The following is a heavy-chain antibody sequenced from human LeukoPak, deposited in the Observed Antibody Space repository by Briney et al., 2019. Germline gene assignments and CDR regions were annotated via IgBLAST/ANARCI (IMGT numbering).Heavy chain of an antibody. J-gene: IGHJ4*02. V-gene: IGHV3-30*03. CDR3: ARDETPTNGYDSYDF. CDR2: ISYDGSNK. CDR1: GFTFSSYG. Sequence: GRSLRLSCAASGFTFSSYGMHWVRQAPGKGLEWVAVISYDGSNKYYADSVKGRFTISRDNAKNSLYLQMNSLRAEDTAVYYCARDETPTNGYDSYDFWGQGTLATVST. D-gene: IGHD5-12*01.